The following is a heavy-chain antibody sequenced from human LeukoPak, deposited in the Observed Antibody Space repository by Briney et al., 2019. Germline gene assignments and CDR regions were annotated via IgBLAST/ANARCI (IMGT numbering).Heavy chain of an antibody. CDR2: ISGSGGST. CDR1: GFTFSSYA. V-gene: IGHV3-23*01. Sequence: GGSLRLSCAASGFTFSSYAMSWVRQAPGKGLEWVSAISGSGGSTYYADSVKGRFTISRDNSKNTLYLQMNGLRAEDTAVYYCAKGPPIVVVPAAKYYYYYMDVWGKGTTVTVSS. J-gene: IGHJ6*03. D-gene: IGHD2-2*01. CDR3: AKGPPIVVVPAAKYYYYYMDV.